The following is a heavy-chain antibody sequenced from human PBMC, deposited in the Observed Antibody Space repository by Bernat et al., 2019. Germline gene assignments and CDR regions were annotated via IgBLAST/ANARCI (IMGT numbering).Heavy chain of an antibody. D-gene: IGHD3-3*01. CDR2: ISSSSSYI. Sequence: EVQLVESGGGLVKPGGSLRLSCAASGFTFSSYSMNWVRQAPGKGLEWVSSISSSSSYIYYADSVKGRFTISRDNAKNSLYLQMNSLRAEDTAVYYCAREYYDFWSGTFSNAFDIWGQGTMVTVSS. V-gene: IGHV3-21*01. CDR1: GFTFSSYS. CDR3: AREYYDFWSGTFSNAFDI. J-gene: IGHJ3*02.